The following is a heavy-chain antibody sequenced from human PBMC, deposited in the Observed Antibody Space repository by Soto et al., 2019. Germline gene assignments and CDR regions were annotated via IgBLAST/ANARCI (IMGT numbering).Heavy chain of an antibody. V-gene: IGHV3-48*02. CDR3: ARGGAARPDY. J-gene: IGHJ4*02. Sequence: EVQLVESGGGLVQLGGSLRLSCAASGFTFSNYGMNWVRQAPGKGPEWVSYISSSNSNINYADSVRGRFTISRDNAKNSLYLQMNSLRDEDTAVYFCARGGAARPDYWGQGTLGTVSS. CDR2: ISSSNSNI. CDR1: GFTFSNYG. D-gene: IGHD6-6*01.